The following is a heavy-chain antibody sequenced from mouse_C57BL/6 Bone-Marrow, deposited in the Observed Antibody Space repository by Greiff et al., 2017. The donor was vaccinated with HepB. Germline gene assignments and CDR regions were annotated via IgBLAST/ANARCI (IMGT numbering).Heavy chain of an antibody. CDR2: IYPGSGST. Sequence: VQLQQPGAELVKPGASVKMSCKASGYTFTSYWITWVKQRPGQGLERIGDIYPGSGSTNYNEKFKSKATLTVDTSSSTAYMQLSSLTSEDSAVYYCARPLYGSSWYFDVWGTGTTVTVSS. J-gene: IGHJ1*03. D-gene: IGHD1-1*01. V-gene: IGHV1-55*01. CDR1: GYTFTSYW. CDR3: ARPLYGSSWYFDV.